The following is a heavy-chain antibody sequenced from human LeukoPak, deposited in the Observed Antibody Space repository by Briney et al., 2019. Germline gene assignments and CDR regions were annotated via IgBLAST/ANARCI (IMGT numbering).Heavy chain of an antibody. D-gene: IGHD1-26*01. CDR3: AKSLSRELLYAFDI. J-gene: IGHJ3*02. Sequence: PGRSLRLSCAASGFTFDDYAMHWVRQAPGKGLEWVSGISWNSGSIGYADSVKGRFTISRDNAKNSLYLQMNSLRAEDTALYYCAKSLSRELLYAFDIWGQATKVTVSS. CDR2: ISWNSGSI. CDR1: GFTFDDYA. V-gene: IGHV3-9*01.